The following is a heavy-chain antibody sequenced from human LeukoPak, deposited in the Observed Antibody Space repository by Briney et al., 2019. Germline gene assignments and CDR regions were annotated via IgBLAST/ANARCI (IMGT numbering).Heavy chain of an antibody. V-gene: IGHV4-59*01. CDR3: ARASVLLSTDV. D-gene: IGHD3-10*01. Sequence: SETLSLTCSVSGDSISYFYWSWIRQPPGKGLEWIGSIYYSGSTYYNPSLKSRVTISVDTSKNQFSLKLSSVTAADTAVYYCARASVLLSTDVWGKGTTVTISS. CDR1: GDSISYFY. CDR2: IYYSGST. J-gene: IGHJ6*04.